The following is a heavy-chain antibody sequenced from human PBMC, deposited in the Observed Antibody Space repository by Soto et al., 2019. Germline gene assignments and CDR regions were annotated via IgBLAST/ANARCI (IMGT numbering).Heavy chain of an antibody. V-gene: IGHV3-74*03. J-gene: IGHJ4*02. CDR3: ARAGDWNYVQDF. CDR2: INIDGARI. CDR1: GFTFTHYR. Sequence: EVQLVESGGGFVQPGGSLRLSCASSGFTFTHYRIHWVRQPPGKGLEWVGRINIDGARIAYGDSVKGRFTISRDNAHNLVFLQMNSLTDEESGVYFSARAGDWNYVQDFWGQGTLGTVSS. D-gene: IGHD1-1*01.